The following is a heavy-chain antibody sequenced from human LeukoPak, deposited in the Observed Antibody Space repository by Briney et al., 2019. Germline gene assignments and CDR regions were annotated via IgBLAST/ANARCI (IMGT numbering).Heavy chain of an antibody. CDR3: ATSLVTPFDY. V-gene: IGHV4-34*01. D-gene: IGHD4-11*01. J-gene: IGHJ4*02. CDR2: INHSGST. Sequence: SETLSLTCTVSGGSINSYYWSWIRQPPGKGLEWIGEINHSGSTNYNPSLKSRVTISVDTSKNQFSLKLSSVTAADTAVYYCATSLVTPFDYWGQGTLVTVSS. CDR1: GGSINSYY.